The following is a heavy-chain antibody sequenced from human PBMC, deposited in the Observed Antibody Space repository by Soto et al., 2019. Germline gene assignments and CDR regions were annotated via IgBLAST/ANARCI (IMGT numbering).Heavy chain of an antibody. J-gene: IGHJ4*02. D-gene: IGHD6-13*01. CDR2: IYYSGNT. CDR1: GGSLGSSSYY. V-gene: IGHV4-39*01. Sequence: SETLSLTCTVSGGSLGSSSYYWGWIRQSPGKGLEWIGNIYYSGNTFYNPSLKSRVTISVDTSKNQFYLHLSSVTAADTAIFYCASIAAPGTTHFDFWGQGTRVTVSS. CDR3: ASIAAPGTTHFDF.